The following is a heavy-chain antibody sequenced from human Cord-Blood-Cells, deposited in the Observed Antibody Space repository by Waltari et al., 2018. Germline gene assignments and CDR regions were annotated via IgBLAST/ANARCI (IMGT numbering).Heavy chain of an antibody. J-gene: IGHJ6*03. CDR3: ARDLTVVPANYYYYYMDV. D-gene: IGHD2-2*01. Sequence: QGLEWMGGIIPIFGTANYAQKFQGRVTITADESTSTAYMELSSLRSEDTAVYYCARDLTVVPANYYYYYMDVWGKGTTVTVSS. CDR2: IIPIFGTA. V-gene: IGHV1-69*01.